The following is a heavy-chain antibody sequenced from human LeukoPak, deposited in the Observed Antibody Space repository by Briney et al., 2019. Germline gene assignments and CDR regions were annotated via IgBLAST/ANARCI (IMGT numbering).Heavy chain of an antibody. V-gene: IGHV4-4*09. CDR3: ARLIAAALISKGSYYYMDV. CDR1: GGSISSYC. CDR2: IYTSGST. D-gene: IGHD2-21*01. Sequence: SETLSLTCTVSGGSISSYCWSWIRQPPGKGLEWIGYIYTSGSTNYNPSLKSRVTISVDTSKNQFSLKLSSVTAADTAVYYCARLIAAALISKGSYYYMDVWGKGTTVTVSS. J-gene: IGHJ6*03.